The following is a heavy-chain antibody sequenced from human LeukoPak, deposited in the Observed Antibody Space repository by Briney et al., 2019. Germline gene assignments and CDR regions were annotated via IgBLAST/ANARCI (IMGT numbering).Heavy chain of an antibody. J-gene: IGHJ3*02. CDR2: ISYIGST. CDR3: ARDLVTVTKGFDI. V-gene: IGHV4-59*11. D-gene: IGHD4-17*01. Sequence: SGTLSLTCAVSDDSFSSHYWTWIRQPPGKGLEWIGYISYIGSTNYNPSLKSRVTISIDTSKNQFSLKLSSVTAADTAVYYCARDLVTVTKGFDIWGQGTMVSVSS. CDR1: DDSFSSHY.